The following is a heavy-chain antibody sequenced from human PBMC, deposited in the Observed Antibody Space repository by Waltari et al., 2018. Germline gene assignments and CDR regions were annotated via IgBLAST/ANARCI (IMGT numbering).Heavy chain of an antibody. CDR3: AGEVLWAWVGREV. V-gene: IGHV1-2*06. CDR1: GYTFTGYY. J-gene: IGHJ6*04. Sequence: QVQLVQSGAEVKKPGASVKVSCKASGYTFTGYYMHWVRQAPGQGLEWMGRINPNSGGTNNEKKFKGRVTMTRDTSIRPAKMELGRLRSADTPWYYGAGEVLWAWVGREVWAKGTPVTVSS. D-gene: IGHD2-21*01. CDR2: INPNSGGT.